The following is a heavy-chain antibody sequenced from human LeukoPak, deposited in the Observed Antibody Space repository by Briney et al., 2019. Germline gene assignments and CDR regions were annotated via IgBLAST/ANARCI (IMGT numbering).Heavy chain of an antibody. CDR2: IYYSGST. CDR1: GGSISSSSYY. D-gene: IGHD3-9*01. CDR3: ARAGRYFDWLRGHDAFDI. J-gene: IGHJ3*02. Sequence: PSETLSLTCTVSGGSISSSSYYWGWIRQPPGKGLKWIGSIYYSGSTYYNPSLKSRVTISVDTSKNQFSLKLSSVTAADTAVYYCARAGRYFDWLRGHDAFDIWGQGTMVTVSS. V-gene: IGHV4-39*07.